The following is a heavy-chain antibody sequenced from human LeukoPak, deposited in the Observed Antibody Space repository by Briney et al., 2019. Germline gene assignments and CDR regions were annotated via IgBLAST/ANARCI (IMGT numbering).Heavy chain of an antibody. V-gene: IGHV1-18*01. CDR3: ARDLGWVVVVAATYYYYYMDV. Sequence: ASVKVSCKASGYTFTSYGISWVRQAPGQGLEWMGWISDYNGNTNYAQKLQGRVTMTTDTSTSTAYMELRSLRSDDTAVYYCARDLGWVVVVAATYYYYYMDVWGKGTTVTVSS. CDR2: ISDYNGNT. D-gene: IGHD2-15*01. CDR1: GYTFTSYG. J-gene: IGHJ6*03.